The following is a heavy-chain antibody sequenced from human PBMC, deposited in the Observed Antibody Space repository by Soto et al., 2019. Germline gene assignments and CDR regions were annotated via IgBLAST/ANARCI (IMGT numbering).Heavy chain of an antibody. Sequence: GDSLKISRKGSGYSFTSYWIGWVRQMPGKGLEWMGIIYPGDSNTRYSPSFQGQVTISADKSISTAYLQWSSLTASDTAMYYCARVMTTEDWFDPWGQGTVVTVSS. CDR1: GYSFTSYW. CDR2: IYPGDSNT. J-gene: IGHJ5*02. D-gene: IGHD4-4*01. CDR3: ARVMTTEDWFDP. V-gene: IGHV5-51*01.